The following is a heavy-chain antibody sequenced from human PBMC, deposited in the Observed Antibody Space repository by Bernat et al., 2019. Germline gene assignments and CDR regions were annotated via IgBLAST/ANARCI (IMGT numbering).Heavy chain of an antibody. Sequence: EVQLVESGGGLVQPGGSLRLSCAASGFTFSSYWMHWVRQAPGKGLVWVSRINSDGSSTSYADSVKGRFTISRDNAKNTLYLQMNSLRAEDTAVYYCERSVSNYDFWSGYYTDLDYWGQGTLVTVSS. D-gene: IGHD3-3*01. V-gene: IGHV3-74*01. CDR1: GFTFSSYW. J-gene: IGHJ4*02. CDR3: ERSVSNYDFWSGYYTDLDY. CDR2: INSDGSST.